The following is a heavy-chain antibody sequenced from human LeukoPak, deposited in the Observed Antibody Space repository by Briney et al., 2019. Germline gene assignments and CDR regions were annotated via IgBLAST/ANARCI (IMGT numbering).Heavy chain of an antibody. CDR3: ARKTATASPFDY. Sequence: GGSLRLSYAASEFTVSSNYMSWVRQAPGKGLEWVSVIYSGGSTYYADSVKGRFTISRDKSKNTLYLQMNSLRAEDTAVYYCARKTATASPFDYWGQGTLVTVAS. CDR1: EFTVSSNY. V-gene: IGHV3-66*01. CDR2: IYSGGST. D-gene: IGHD2-21*02. J-gene: IGHJ4*02.